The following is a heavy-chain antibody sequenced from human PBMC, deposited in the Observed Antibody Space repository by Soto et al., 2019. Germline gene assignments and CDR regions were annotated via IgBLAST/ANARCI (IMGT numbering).Heavy chain of an antibody. CDR1: GGSISSSSYY. D-gene: IGHD5-12*01. CDR2: IFYSGTT. CDR3: ARHRTLRVGGYDSPRNQFDY. Sequence: SETLSLTCTVSGGSISSSSYYWGWIRQPPGKGLEWIGSIFYSGTTYYNPSLKSRVTISVDTSKNQFSLKLTSVTAADTAVYYCARHRTLRVGGYDSPRNQFDYWGQGTLVTVS. J-gene: IGHJ4*02. V-gene: IGHV4-39*01.